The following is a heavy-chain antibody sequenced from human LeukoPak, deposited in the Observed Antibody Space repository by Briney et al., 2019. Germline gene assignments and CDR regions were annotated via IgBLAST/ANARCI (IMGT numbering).Heavy chain of an antibody. Sequence: ASVKVSCKASGYTFTDYYMHWVRQAPGQGLEWMGWNNPNSGGTKYAQKFQGRVTMTRDTSINTAYMELTRLTYDDTAVYYCAGLPRYNWNEPLDYWGQGTLVTVSS. CDR3: AGLPRYNWNEPLDY. CDR2: NNPNSGGT. J-gene: IGHJ4*02. D-gene: IGHD1-20*01. CDR1: GYTFTDYY. V-gene: IGHV1-2*02.